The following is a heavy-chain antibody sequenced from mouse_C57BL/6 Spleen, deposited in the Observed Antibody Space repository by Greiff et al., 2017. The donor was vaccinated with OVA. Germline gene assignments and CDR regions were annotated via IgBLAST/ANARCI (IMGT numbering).Heavy chain of an antibody. V-gene: IGHV5-17*01. D-gene: IGHD1-1*01. J-gene: IGHJ1*03. CDR1: GFTFSDYG. CDR2: ISSGSSTI. Sequence: EVQVVESGGGLVKPGGSLKLSCAASGFTFSDYGMHWVRQAPEKGLEWVAYISSGSSTIYYADTVKGRFTISRDNAKNTLFLQMTSLRSEDTAMYYCAIITTVVATEYFDVWGTGTTVTVSS. CDR3: AIITTVVATEYFDV.